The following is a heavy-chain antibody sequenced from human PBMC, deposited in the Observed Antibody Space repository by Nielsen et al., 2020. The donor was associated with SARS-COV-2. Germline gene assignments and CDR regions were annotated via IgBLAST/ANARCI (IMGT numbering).Heavy chain of an antibody. V-gene: IGHV4-34*01. D-gene: IGHD6-13*01. CDR1: GGSFRGYY. CDR2: INHSGST. CDR3: ASSSWYYYYYGMDV. J-gene: IGHJ6*02. Sequence: SETLSLTCAVYGGSFRGYYWSWIRQPPGKGLEWIGEINHSGSTNYSPSLKSRVTISVDTSKNQFSLKLSSVTAADTAVYYCASSSWYYYYYGMDVWGQGTTVTVSS.